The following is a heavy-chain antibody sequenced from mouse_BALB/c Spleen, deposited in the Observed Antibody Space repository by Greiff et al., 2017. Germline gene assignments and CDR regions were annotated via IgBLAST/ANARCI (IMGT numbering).Heavy chain of an antibody. V-gene: IGHV3-2*02. CDR2: ISYSGST. CDR3: ARRGGTRGCAMDY. J-gene: IGHJ4*01. D-gene: IGHD4-1*01. CDR1: GYSITSDYA. Sequence: EVQLQESGPGLVKPSQSLSLTCTVTGYSITSDYAWNWIRQFPGNKLEWMGYISYSGSTSYNPSLKSRISITRDTSKNQFFLQLNSVTTEDTATYYCARRGGTRGCAMDYWGQGTSVTVSS.